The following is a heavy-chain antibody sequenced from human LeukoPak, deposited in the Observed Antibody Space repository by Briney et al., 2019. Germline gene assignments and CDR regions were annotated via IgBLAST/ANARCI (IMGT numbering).Heavy chain of an antibody. Sequence: SVKVSCKASGGTFSSYAISWVRQAPGQGLEWMGGIIPIFGTANYAQKFQGRVTITADESTSTAYMELSSLRSEDTAVYYCARESPSASRAFDIWGQGTMVTVSS. CDR1: GGTFSSYA. CDR3: ARESPSASRAFDI. J-gene: IGHJ3*02. CDR2: IIPIFGTA. V-gene: IGHV1-69*13. D-gene: IGHD1-26*01.